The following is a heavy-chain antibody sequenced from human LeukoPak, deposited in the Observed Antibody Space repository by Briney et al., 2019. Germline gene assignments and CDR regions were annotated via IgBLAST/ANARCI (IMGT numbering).Heavy chain of an antibody. D-gene: IGHD2-21*01. CDR3: ARNMTNIIVAERIVALDI. CDR2: IFNAGST. CDR1: GVSFSSNTYY. V-gene: IGHV4-39*01. J-gene: IGHJ3*02. Sequence: SETLSLTCAVSGVSFSSNTYYWAWIRQPPGKGLEWIGSIFNAGSTFYNPSLTSRVTISVDTSKNQFSLRLSSVTAADTAMYYCARNMTNIIVAERIVALDIWGEGAMVTVSS.